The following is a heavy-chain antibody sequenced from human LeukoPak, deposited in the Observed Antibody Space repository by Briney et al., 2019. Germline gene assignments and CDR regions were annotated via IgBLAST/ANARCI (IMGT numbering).Heavy chain of an antibody. J-gene: IGHJ3*02. CDR3: AXXPIXXYXDXSGPADI. V-gene: IGHV5-51*01. CDR2: IYPGDSDT. D-gene: IGHD3-22*01. Sequence: GESLKISCKGSGYSFTSYWIGWVRQMPGKGLEWMGIIYPGDSDTRYSPSFQGQVTISADKSISTAYLQWSSLKASDTARYYCAXXPIXXYXDXSGPADIWGQGTMVTVSS. CDR1: GYSFTSYW.